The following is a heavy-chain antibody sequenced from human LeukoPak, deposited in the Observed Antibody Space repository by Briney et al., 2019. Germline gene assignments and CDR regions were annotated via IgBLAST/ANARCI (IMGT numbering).Heavy chain of an antibody. CDR1: GFTFDDYA. D-gene: IGHD6-13*01. Sequence: GRSLRLSCAASGFTFDDYAMHWVRQAPGKGLEWVSGISWNSGSIGYADSVKGRFTISRDNAKNSLYLQMNSLRAEDTAVYYCARPQYSSSWYLDYWGQGTLVTVSS. CDR3: ARPQYSSSWYLDY. J-gene: IGHJ4*02. V-gene: IGHV3-9*01. CDR2: ISWNSGSI.